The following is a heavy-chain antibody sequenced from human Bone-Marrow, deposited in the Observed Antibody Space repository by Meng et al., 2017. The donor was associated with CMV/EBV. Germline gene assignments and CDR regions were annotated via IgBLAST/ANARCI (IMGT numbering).Heavy chain of an antibody. Sequence: SVKVPCKASGGTFSSYAISWVRQAPGQGLEWIGGIIPIFGTANYAQKFQGRVTITTDESTSTAYKELSSLISEDMAVYYCARVEMRGRRYLGMDVWGQGTTVTGSS. J-gene: IGHJ6*02. CDR3: ARVEMRGRRYLGMDV. V-gene: IGHV1-69*05. CDR2: IIPIFGTA. D-gene: IGHD5-24*01. CDR1: GGTFSSYA.